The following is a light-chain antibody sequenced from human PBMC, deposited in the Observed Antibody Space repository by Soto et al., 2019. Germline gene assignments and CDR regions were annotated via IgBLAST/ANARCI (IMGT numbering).Light chain of an antibody. CDR2: KTS. CDR3: HQYNLYWT. J-gene: IGKJ1*01. Sequence: HVTQSPSALSASVRASVTITCRASQSIGSWLAWYQQKPGKAPKLLIYKTSILENGVPSRFSGSGCGTEFTLSISSLQPDDFATYYCHQYNLYWTFGQGTKVDI. CDR1: QSIGSW. V-gene: IGKV1-5*03.